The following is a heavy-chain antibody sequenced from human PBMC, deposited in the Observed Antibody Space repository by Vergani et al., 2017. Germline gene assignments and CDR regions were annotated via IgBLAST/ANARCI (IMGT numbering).Heavy chain of an antibody. CDR2: INHSGST. J-gene: IGHJ4*02. Sequence: QVQLQQWGAGLLKPSETLSLTCAVYGGSFSGYYWSWIRQPPGKGLEWIGEINHSGSTNYNPSLKSRVTISVDTSKNQFSLKLSSVTAADTAVYYCARGSRCSGGSCYYSWGQGTLVTVSS. CDR3: ARGSRCSGGSCYYS. D-gene: IGHD2-15*01. CDR1: GGSFSGYY. V-gene: IGHV4-34*01.